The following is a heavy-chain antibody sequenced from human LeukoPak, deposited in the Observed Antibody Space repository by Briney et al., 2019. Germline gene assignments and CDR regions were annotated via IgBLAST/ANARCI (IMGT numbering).Heavy chain of an antibody. Sequence: GGSLRLSCAASGFTFSSYDMHWVRQGTGKGLEWVSVIGTAGDPYYPGSVKGRFTISRENAKNSLYLQMNSPRADDTAVYYCARSLPCHGYNPRDCGAFDIWGQGTMATVSS. CDR2: IGTAGDP. CDR3: ARSLPCHGYNPRDCGAFDI. D-gene: IGHD5-12*01. CDR1: GFTFSSYD. J-gene: IGHJ3*02. V-gene: IGHV3-13*05.